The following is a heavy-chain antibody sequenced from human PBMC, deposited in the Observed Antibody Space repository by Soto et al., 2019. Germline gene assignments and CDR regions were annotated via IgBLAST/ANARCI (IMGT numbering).Heavy chain of an antibody. Sequence: QVQLVESGGGVVQPGRSLRLSCAASGFTFSSYGMHWVRQAPGKGLEWVAVIWYDGSNKYYADSVKGRFTISRDNSKNTLYLQMSSLRAEDTAVYYCARAASGWPNGGFDYWGQGTLVTVSS. D-gene: IGHD6-19*01. V-gene: IGHV3-33*01. CDR3: ARAASGWPNGGFDY. J-gene: IGHJ4*02. CDR1: GFTFSSYG. CDR2: IWYDGSNK.